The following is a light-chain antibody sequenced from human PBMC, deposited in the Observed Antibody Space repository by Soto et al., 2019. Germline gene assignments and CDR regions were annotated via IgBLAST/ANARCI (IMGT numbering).Light chain of an antibody. Sequence: IQLTQSPSSLSASVGDRVTISCRASQGITSYLAWYQQIPGKAPKLLIYAASTLQSGVPSRFSGSGSGTDFTLTISSLQPEDFATYYCQQLNGYPFTFGGGTKVDIK. J-gene: IGKJ4*01. CDR1: QGITSY. V-gene: IGKV1-9*01. CDR2: AAS. CDR3: QQLNGYPFT.